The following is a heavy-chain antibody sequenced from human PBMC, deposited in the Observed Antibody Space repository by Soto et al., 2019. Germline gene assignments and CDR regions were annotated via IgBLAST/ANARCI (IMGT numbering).Heavy chain of an antibody. D-gene: IGHD4-17*01. CDR3: TRDGLRQYAFDI. V-gene: IGHV3-66*01. CDR2: VYSGGNT. J-gene: IGHJ3*02. CDR1: GFTVSGNY. Sequence: GGSLRLSCAASGFTVSGNYMSWVRQAPGKGLEWVSVVYSGGNTYYADSVKGRFTSSRDNSKNTLYLQMNSLRAEDTAVYYCTRDGLRQYAFDIWGQGTMVTVSS.